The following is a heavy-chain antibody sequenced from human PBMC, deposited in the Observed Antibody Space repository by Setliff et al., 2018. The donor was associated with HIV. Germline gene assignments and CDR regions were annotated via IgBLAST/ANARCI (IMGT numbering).Heavy chain of an antibody. J-gene: IGHJ4*02. CDR2: INQDGSEK. CDR3: ARGPGFLTDF. CDR1: GFTLTRDW. Sequence: GGSLRLSCAASGFTLTRDWMTWFRQAPGRGLEWVANINQDGSEKFYVDSVKGRFTISRDGAKNSVYLQMNSLRVEDTAVYYCARGPGFLTDFWGQGALVTVSS. D-gene: IGHD3-3*01. V-gene: IGHV3-7*03.